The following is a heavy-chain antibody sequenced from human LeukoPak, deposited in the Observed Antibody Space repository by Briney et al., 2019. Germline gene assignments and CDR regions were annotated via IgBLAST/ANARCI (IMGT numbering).Heavy chain of an antibody. CDR2: IIPIFGTA. Sequence: SVKVSCKASGGTFSSYAISWVRQAPGQGLEWMGGIIPIFGTANYAQKFQGRVTITADESTSTAYMELSSLRSEDTAVYYCARGYSGYDFSGEGYYFDYWGQGTLVTVSS. V-gene: IGHV1-69*01. D-gene: IGHD5-12*01. J-gene: IGHJ4*02. CDR3: ARGYSGYDFSGEGYYFDY. CDR1: GGTFSSYA.